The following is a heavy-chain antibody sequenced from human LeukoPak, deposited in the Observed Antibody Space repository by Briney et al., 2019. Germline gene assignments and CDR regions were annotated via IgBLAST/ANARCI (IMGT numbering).Heavy chain of an antibody. V-gene: IGHV3-48*03. CDR2: ISSISYSI. Sequence: WGSLRLSCAASGFTFSSYESNWVRQAPGKGLEWISYISSISYSIYYADSVKGRFTISRDNAKNALYLQMDSLRVEDTALYYCASSLGPRDYWGQGILVTVSS. D-gene: IGHD7-27*01. CDR1: GFTFSSYE. J-gene: IGHJ4*02. CDR3: ASSLGPRDY.